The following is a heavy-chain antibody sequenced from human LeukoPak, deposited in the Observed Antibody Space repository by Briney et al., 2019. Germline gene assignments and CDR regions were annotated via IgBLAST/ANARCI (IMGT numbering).Heavy chain of an antibody. CDR1: GFAFNTYT. J-gene: IGHJ4*02. V-gene: IGHV3-21*01. CDR3: ARVSSNPYSRGYYHFDY. CDR2: ISSTGAYI. D-gene: IGHD6-25*01. Sequence: GGSLRLSCAASGFAFNTYTMNWVRQTPGKGLEWVSSISSTGAYIYHADSMDGRFTVSRDNARNLLYLHMNSLGAEDSAMYFCARVSSNPYSRGYYHFDYWGQGTLVTVSS.